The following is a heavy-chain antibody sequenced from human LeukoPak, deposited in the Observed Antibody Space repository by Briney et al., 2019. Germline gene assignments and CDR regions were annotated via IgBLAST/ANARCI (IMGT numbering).Heavy chain of an antibody. CDR3: AITYGDSLRDY. CDR2: IYPGDSDT. V-gene: IGHV5-51*01. J-gene: IGHJ4*01. Sequence: GESLKISCKGSGYSFSSYWIGWVRQMPGKGLEWMGIIYPGDSDTRYSPSFQRQVTISADKSISTAYLQWSSLKASDTAIYYCAITYGDSLRDYWGHGTLVTVFS. D-gene: IGHD4-17*01. CDR1: GYSFSSYW.